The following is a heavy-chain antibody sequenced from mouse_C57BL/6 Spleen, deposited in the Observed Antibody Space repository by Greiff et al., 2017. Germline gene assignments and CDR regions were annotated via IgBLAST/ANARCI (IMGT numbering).Heavy chain of an antibody. CDR2: IYPGDGDT. CDR1: GYAFSSSW. J-gene: IGHJ4*01. CDR3: ARGSHYYGSSYGAMDY. V-gene: IGHV1-82*01. D-gene: IGHD1-1*01. Sequence: VQRVESGPELVKPGASVKISCKASGYAFSSSWMNWVKQRPGKGLEWIGRIYPGDGDTNYNGKFKGKATLTADKSSSTAYRQLSSLTSEDSAVYFCARGSHYYGSSYGAMDYWGQGTSVTVSS.